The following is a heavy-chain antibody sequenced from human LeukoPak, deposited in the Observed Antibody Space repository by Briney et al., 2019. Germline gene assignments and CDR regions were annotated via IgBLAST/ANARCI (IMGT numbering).Heavy chain of an antibody. J-gene: IGHJ6*03. Sequence: SVKVSCKASGGTFSSYAISWVRQAPGQGLEWMGGIIPIFGTANYAQKFQGRVTITADESTSTAYMELSSLRSEDTAVYYCARGAGLRFLEWLSPLYYYYYMDVWGRGTTVTVSS. V-gene: IGHV1-69*13. CDR2: IIPIFGTA. CDR3: ARGAGLRFLEWLSPLYYYYYMDV. D-gene: IGHD3-3*01. CDR1: GGTFSSYA.